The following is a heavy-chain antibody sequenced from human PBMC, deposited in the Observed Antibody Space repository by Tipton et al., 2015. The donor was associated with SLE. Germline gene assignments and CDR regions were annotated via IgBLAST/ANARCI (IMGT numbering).Heavy chain of an antibody. J-gene: IGHJ4*02. CDR3: ARDNGDKGNEFDF. V-gene: IGHV1-2*06. CDR1: GYSFTSYY. CDR2: INPNSAGT. D-gene: IGHD2-8*01. Sequence: QVQLVQSGAELKKPGASVKVSCRASGYSFTSYYIHWVRQAPGQGLEWMGRINPNSAGTNYAQRFHGRVTMLRDGSVTTAYMELSSLRSDDTAAYYCARDNGDKGNEFDFWGQGTLVTVSS.